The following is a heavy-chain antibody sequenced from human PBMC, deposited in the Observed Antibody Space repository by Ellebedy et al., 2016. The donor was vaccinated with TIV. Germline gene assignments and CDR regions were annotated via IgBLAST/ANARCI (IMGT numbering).Heavy chain of an antibody. CDR2: IYCSGNT. J-gene: IGHJ4*02. CDR3: ARDEYTSVWYGPTSSE. D-gene: IGHD6-19*01. V-gene: IGHV4-39*07. CDR1: GVSVSSSRYY. Sequence: MPSETLSLTCTVSGVSVSSSRYYWGWIRQPPGKRLQWIGYIYCSGNTYYNPSLKSRVTISVDTSKNRFSLTLNSVTAADTAVYYCARDEYTSVWYGPTSSEWGQGTLVTVSS.